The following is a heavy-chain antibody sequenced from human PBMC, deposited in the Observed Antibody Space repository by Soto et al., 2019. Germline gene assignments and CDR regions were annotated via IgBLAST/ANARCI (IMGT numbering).Heavy chain of an antibody. J-gene: IGHJ6*02. Sequence: QVQLVQSGAEVKKPGSSVKVSCKASGGTFSSYAISWVRQAPGQGLEWMGGIIPIFGTANYAQKFQGRVTIPADESTSTAYMELSSLRSEDTAVYYGARDRHGEARGEYYYYGMDVWGQGTTVTVSS. D-gene: IGHD2-21*01. CDR1: GGTFSSYA. V-gene: IGHV1-69*01. CDR2: IIPIFGTA. CDR3: ARDRHGEARGEYYYYGMDV.